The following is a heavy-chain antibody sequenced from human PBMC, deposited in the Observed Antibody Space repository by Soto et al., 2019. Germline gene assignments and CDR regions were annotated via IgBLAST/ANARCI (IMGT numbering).Heavy chain of an antibody. J-gene: IGHJ4*02. CDR2: ISSSSYI. D-gene: IGHD3-3*01. CDR1: GFTFSSYS. CDR3: ARGQFNDFWSGYYQEYYFDY. Sequence: GGSLRQSCEASGFTFSSYSMNWVRQAPGKGLEWVSSISSSSYIYYADSVKGRFTISRDNAKNSLYLQMNSLRAEDTAVYYCARGQFNDFWSGYYQEYYFDYWGQGTLVTVSS. V-gene: IGHV3-21*01.